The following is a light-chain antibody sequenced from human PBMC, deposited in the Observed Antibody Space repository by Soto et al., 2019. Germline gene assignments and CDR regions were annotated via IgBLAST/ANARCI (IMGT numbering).Light chain of an antibody. V-gene: IGLV1-51*01. CDR3: GTWDSSLSVGV. J-gene: IGLJ3*02. CDR1: TSNVGNNF. CDR2: DNY. Sequence: QSVLTQPPSVSAAPGQKVTISCSGSTSNVGNNFVSWYQQFPGTAPKLLIYDNYKRPSGIPDRFSGSKSGTSATLGITGLQTGDEADYYCGTWDSSLSVGVFGGGTKLTVL.